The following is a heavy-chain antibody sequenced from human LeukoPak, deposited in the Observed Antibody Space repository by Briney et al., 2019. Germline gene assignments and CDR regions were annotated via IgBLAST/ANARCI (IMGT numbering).Heavy chain of an antibody. J-gene: IGHJ4*02. Sequence: PGGSLRLSCAASGFTFSSYGMHWVRQAPGKGLEWVSTISGSGGDITYYADSVKGRFTISRDNSKNTLYLQMNSLRAEDTAVYYCARAASLELTGVDLDYWGQGTLVTVSS. CDR2: ISGSGGDIT. D-gene: IGHD7-27*01. V-gene: IGHV3-NL1*01. CDR1: GFTFSSYG. CDR3: ARAASLELTGVDLDY.